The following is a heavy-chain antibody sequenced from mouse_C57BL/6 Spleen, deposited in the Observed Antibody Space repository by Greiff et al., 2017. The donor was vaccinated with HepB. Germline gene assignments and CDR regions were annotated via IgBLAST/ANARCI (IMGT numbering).Heavy chain of an antibody. CDR2: IYPGDGDT. J-gene: IGHJ2*01. V-gene: IGHV1-80*01. D-gene: IGHD1-1*01. Sequence: VKLQESGAELVKPGASVKISCKASGYAFSSYWMNWVKQGPGKGLEWIGQIYPGDGDTNYNGKFKGKATLTADKSSSTAYMQLSSLTSEDSAVYFCAREGGDYYGMDYWGQGTTLTVSS. CDR1: GYAFSSYW. CDR3: AREGGDYYGMDY.